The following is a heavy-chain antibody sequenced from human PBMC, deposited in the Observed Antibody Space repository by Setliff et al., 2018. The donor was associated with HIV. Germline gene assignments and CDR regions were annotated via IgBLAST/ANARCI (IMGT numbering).Heavy chain of an antibody. V-gene: IGHV4-61*10. Sequence: SETLSLTCAVYGGSFSGSYYWGWIRPPAGKGLEWIGTIYYSGNIKSTPSLKDRVTISVDTSKNQFSLKLSAVTAADTAVYYCARVGDSRSSYGMDVWGQGTTVTVSS. CDR3: ARVGDSRSSYGMDV. D-gene: IGHD6-6*01. J-gene: IGHJ6*02. CDR2: IYYSGNI. CDR1: GGSFSGSYY.